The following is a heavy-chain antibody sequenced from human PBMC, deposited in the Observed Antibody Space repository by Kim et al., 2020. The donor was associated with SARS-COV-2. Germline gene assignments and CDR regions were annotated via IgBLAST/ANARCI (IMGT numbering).Heavy chain of an antibody. D-gene: IGHD2-2*02. Sequence: SETLSLTCAVYGGSFSGYYWSWIRQPPGKGLEWIGEINHSGSTNYNPSLKSRVTISVDTSKNQFSLKLSSVTAADTAVYYCARGRKACASCHRGWFDPWGQGTLVTVSS. CDR2: INHSGST. CDR1: GGSFSGYY. V-gene: IGHV4-34*01. CDR3: ARGRKACASCHRGWFDP. J-gene: IGHJ5*02.